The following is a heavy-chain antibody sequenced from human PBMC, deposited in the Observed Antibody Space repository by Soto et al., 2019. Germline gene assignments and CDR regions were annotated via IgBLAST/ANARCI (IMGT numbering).Heavy chain of an antibody. J-gene: IGHJ4*02. V-gene: IGHV4-59*01. D-gene: IGHD6-19*01. CDR3: ARSVAVPGAHIDY. CDR1: GGSICGSY. Sequence: PSETLSLTFSVSGGSICGSYWSWIRQSPGKGLEWLGYVYYTGSTNYSPSLRSRVSISVDTSKNEFSLRLSSVTVADTAVYFCARSVAVPGAHIDYWGQGTQVTVSS. CDR2: VYYTGST.